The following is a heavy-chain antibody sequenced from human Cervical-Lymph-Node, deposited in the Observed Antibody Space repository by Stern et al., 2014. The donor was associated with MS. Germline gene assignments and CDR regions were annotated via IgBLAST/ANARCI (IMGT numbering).Heavy chain of an antibody. CDR2: INPNGGRT. J-gene: IGHJ4*02. CDR3: ARPLPYAN. V-gene: IGHV1-46*01. CDR1: GYSISNYS. Sequence: QVQLVQSGAEVMKPGASVKLSCTASGYSISNYSIHWVRQAPGQGLARMGMINPNGGRTTYAQKFQGRVTMTWDTSTTTVYMELSSLRSEDTAFYYCARPLPYANWGQGTLVTVSS. D-gene: IGHD4-17*01.